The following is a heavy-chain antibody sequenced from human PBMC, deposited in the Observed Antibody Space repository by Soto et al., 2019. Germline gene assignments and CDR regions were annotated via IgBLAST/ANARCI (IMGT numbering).Heavy chain of an antibody. CDR1: LYTFTSKG. Sequence: ASGKVGYKASLYTFTSKGISWVRQAPAEGLEGMGWISAYNGNTSYAQKLQGRVTMPTHTSTSTAYMELRSLRSDDTAVYYCARDLDSSGYYPYYYYYYGMDVWGQGTTVTVSS. CDR2: ISAYNGNT. J-gene: IGHJ6*02. V-gene: IGHV1-18*01. D-gene: IGHD3-22*01. CDR3: ARDLDSSGYYPYYYYYYGMDV.